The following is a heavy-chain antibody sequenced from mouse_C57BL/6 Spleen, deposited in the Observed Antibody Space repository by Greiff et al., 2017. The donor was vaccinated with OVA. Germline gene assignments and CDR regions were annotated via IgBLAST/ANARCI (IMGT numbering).Heavy chain of an antibody. CDR3: AGGYYYGSSYWFAY. J-gene: IGHJ3*01. Sequence: EVKLQQSGPELVKPGASVKISCKASGYTFTDYYMNWVKQSHGKSLEWIGDINPNNGGTSYNQKFKGKATLTVDKSSSTAYMELRSLTSEDSAVYYCAGGYYYGSSYWFAYWGQGTLVTVSA. V-gene: IGHV1-26*01. CDR1: GYTFTDYY. D-gene: IGHD1-1*01. CDR2: INPNNGGT.